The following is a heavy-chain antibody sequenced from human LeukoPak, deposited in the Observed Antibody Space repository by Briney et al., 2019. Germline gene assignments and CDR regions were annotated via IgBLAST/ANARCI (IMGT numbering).Heavy chain of an antibody. D-gene: IGHD1-26*01. Sequence: SETLSLTCTVSNGSITNYYWSWIRQPPGRRLEWIGYIYYSGSTNYNPSLKSRVTILVDTSKNQFSLKLTSVTSADTAVYYCARELRGAPTPGAYWGQGTRVTVSS. CDR1: NGSITNYY. CDR2: IYYSGST. CDR3: ARELRGAPTPGAY. J-gene: IGHJ4*02. V-gene: IGHV4-59*01.